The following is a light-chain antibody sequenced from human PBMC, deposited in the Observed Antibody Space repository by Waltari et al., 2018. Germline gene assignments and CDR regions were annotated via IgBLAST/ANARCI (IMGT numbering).Light chain of an antibody. CDR2: WAS. Sequence: DIVMTQSPDSLGVSLGERATITCKSSQSVLYSSNSKDYLAWYQQKPGQPPKLLIYWASTRESGVPDRFSGSGSGTDFTLTISSLQAEDVAVYYCQQYCTIPITFGQGTRLEIK. J-gene: IGKJ5*01. V-gene: IGKV4-1*01. CDR1: QSVLYSSNSKDY. CDR3: QQYCTIPIT.